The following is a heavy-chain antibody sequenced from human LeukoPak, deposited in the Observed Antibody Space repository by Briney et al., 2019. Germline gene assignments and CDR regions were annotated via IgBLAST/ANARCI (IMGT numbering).Heavy chain of an antibody. CDR3: ARDPYYDFWSGYYRRVWFDP. V-gene: IGHV4-39*07. CDR1: GASVSGSAYY. CDR2: IYYSGST. D-gene: IGHD3-3*01. J-gene: IGHJ5*02. Sequence: PSETLSLTCTGSGASVSGSAYYWGWIRQPPGKGLEWIGNIYYSGSTYYNESLESRVTISIDASKNQFSLKLSSVTAADTAVYYCARDPYYDFWSGYYRRVWFDPWGQGTLVTVSS.